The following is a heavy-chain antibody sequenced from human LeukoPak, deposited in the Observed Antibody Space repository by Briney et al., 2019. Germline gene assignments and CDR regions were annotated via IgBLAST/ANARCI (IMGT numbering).Heavy chain of an antibody. D-gene: IGHD1-26*01. CDR1: GFTFSSYA. CDR3: ARAKFRGSYHLVGY. V-gene: IGHV3-23*01. Sequence: GGSLRLSCAASGFTFSSYAMNWVRQAPGKGLEWVPSVSASAGSSNYADSVKGRFTISRDNSMNTLHLQMSNLRAEDTAVYYCARAKFRGSYHLVGYWGQGTLVTVSS. J-gene: IGHJ4*02. CDR2: VSASAGSS.